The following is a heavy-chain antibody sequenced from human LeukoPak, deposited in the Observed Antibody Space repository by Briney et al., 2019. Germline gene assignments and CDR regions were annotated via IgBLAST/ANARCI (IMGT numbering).Heavy chain of an antibody. CDR3: AKDITGRGRNDAFDI. CDR2: ISGSGGST. J-gene: IGHJ3*02. D-gene: IGHD1-20*01. CDR1: GFTFSSYA. Sequence: PGGSLRLSCAASGFTFSSYAMSWVRQAQGKGLEWVSAISGSGGSTYYADSVKGRFTISRDNSKNTLYLQMNSLRAEDTAVYYCAKDITGRGRNDAFDIWGQGTMVTVSS. V-gene: IGHV3-23*01.